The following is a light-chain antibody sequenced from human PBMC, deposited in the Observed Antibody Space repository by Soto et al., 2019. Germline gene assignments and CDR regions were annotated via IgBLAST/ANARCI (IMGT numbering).Light chain of an antibody. V-gene: IGKV1-17*01. CDR1: QGIRNE. CDR3: LQHYNYPWT. J-gene: IGKJ1*01. CDR2: DAS. Sequence: DIQMTQSPSSLSASVGGTVTINCRASQGIRNELGWYQQKPGRAPKSLIYDASNLQSGVPSRFSGSGFGTEFTLTISSLQPEDVATYSCLQHYNYPWTFGQGTKVDIK.